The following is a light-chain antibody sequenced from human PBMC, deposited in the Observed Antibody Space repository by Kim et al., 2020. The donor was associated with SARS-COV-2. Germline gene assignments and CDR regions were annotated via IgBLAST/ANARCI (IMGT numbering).Light chain of an antibody. CDR1: QSVSSSY. CDR3: QQYGSSPLT. J-gene: IGKJ4*01. CDR2: GAS. V-gene: IGKV3-20*01. Sequence: LSPGERATPSCRASQSVSSSYLAWYQQKPGQAPRLLIYGASSRATGIPDRFSGSGCGTDFTLTISRLEPEDFAVYYCQQYGSSPLTFGGGTKLEI.